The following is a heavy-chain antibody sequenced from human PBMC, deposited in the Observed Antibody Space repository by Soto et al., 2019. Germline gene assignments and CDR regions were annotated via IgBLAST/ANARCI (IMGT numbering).Heavy chain of an antibody. V-gene: IGHV3-23*01. CDR3: ATGRGVNFYYGMDV. CDR2: ISGSCGST. J-gene: IGHJ6*02. D-gene: IGHD3-10*01. Sequence: EVQLLESGGGLVQPGGSLRLSCAASGFTFSSYAMSWVRQAPGKGLEWVSAISGSCGSTYYADSVKGRFTISRDNSKNTLYLQMNSLRAEDTAVYYCATGRGVNFYYGMDVWGQGTTVTVSS. CDR1: GFTFSSYA.